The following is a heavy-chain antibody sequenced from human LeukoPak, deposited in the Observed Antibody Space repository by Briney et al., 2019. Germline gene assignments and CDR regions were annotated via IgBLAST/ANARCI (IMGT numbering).Heavy chain of an antibody. Sequence: SETLSLTCTVSGGSISSYYWSWIRQPPGKGLEWIGYIYYSGSTNYNPSLKSRVTISVDTSKNQFSLKLSSVTAADTAVYYCARHGPIINPDDYYGSGGDWFDPWGQGTLVTVSS. J-gene: IGHJ5*02. D-gene: IGHD3-10*01. CDR2: IYYSGST. CDR3: ARHGPIINPDDYYGSGGDWFDP. CDR1: GGSISSYY. V-gene: IGHV4-59*08.